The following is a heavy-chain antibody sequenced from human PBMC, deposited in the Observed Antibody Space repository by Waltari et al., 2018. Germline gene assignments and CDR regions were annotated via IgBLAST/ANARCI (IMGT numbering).Heavy chain of an antibody. CDR1: GFFFNNFG. D-gene: IGHD3-16*01. CDR2: ISMSGNII. CDR3: ARSRRGDYYDPSSH. Sequence: EVSLVESGGKVVKPGGSLRLPCATYGFFFNNFGLNWFRQAPGKGLEWVATISMSGNIIYYGQSVEGRFTISRDNAKKSVFLQMNSLRADDTATYYCARSRRGDYYDPSSHWGQGTLVTVSS. V-gene: IGHV3-21*01. J-gene: IGHJ4*02.